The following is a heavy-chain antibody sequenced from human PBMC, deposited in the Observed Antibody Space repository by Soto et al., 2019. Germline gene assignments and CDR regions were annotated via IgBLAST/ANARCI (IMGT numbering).Heavy chain of an antibody. J-gene: IGHJ6*03. CDR2: IKSKTDGGTT. D-gene: IGHD6-13*01. CDR3: TTARISSSWYYYYYYMDV. V-gene: IGHV3-15*01. Sequence: GGSLRLSCAASGFTFSNAWMSCVRQAPGKGLEWVGRIKSKTDGGTTDYAAPVKGRFTISRDDSKNTLYLQMNSLKTEDTAVYYCTTARISSSWYYYYYYMDVWGKGTTVTVSS. CDR1: GFTFSNAW.